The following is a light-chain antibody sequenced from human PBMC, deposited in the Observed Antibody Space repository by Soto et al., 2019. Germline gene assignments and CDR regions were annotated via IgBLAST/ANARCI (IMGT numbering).Light chain of an antibody. CDR3: QQVNSYPLT. V-gene: IGKV1-9*01. CDR2: AAS. J-gene: IGKJ4*01. Sequence: IRVTHSPSSLAASPGDRVTITCRASHGISSYLAWYQQKPGKAPKLLIYAASTLLSGVPSRFSGSGSGTEFTLTISRLQPEDFATYYCQQVNSYPLTFCGGTKVDI. CDR1: HGISSY.